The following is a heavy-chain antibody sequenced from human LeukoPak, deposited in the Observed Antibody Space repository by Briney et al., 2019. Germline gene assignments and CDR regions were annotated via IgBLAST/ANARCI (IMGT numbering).Heavy chain of an antibody. J-gene: IGHJ4*02. D-gene: IGHD5-18*01. V-gene: IGHV3-23*01. CDR1: GFTFSSYA. CDR3: AKDVSVQLWSAVDY. Sequence: PGGSLRLSCAASGFTFSSYAMSWVRQAPGKGLEWVSAISGSGGSTYYADSVKGRFTISRDNSKNTLYLQMNGLRAEDTAVYYCAKDVSVQLWSAVDYWGQGTLVTVSS. CDR2: ISGSGGST.